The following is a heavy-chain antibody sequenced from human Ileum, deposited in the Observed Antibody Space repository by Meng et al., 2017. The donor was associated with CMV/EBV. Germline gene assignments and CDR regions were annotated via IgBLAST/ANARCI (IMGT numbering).Heavy chain of an antibody. D-gene: IGHD5-12*01. CDR1: GYIFTKYG. CDR3: ARDGGGYGIFDH. CDR2: ISGHNGVT. J-gene: IGHJ4*02. V-gene: IGHV1-18*01. Sequence: CKAFGYIFTKYGVTWVRQAPGQGLGWLGWISGHNGVTNYAPRFQGRVTMTTETSLDTAYMELRSLTSDDTAVYYCARDGGGYGIFDHWGQGSLVIVSS.